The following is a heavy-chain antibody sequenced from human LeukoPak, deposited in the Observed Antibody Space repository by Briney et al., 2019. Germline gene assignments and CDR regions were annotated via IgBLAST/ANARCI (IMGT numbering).Heavy chain of an antibody. J-gene: IGHJ4*02. V-gene: IGHV1-2*06. CDR3: ASLYDIVGTTVDY. D-gene: IGHD1-26*01. CDR1: GHIVTNYY. Sequence: APVMVSCKPTGHIVTNYYIHGVRQAPGQWLEWMGRIDPNTGGTKSAKNFHGRVTMTRDTSISTAYMALSGLRSDDTAVYYCASLYDIVGTTVDYWGQGTLVTVSS. CDR2: IDPNTGGT.